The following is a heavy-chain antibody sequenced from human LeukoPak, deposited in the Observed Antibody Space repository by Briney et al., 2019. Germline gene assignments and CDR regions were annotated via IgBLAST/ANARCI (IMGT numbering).Heavy chain of an antibody. CDR2: IYSGGST. CDR1: VFTASSNY. J-gene: IGHJ6*02. CDR3: ARDRRDYYYYYGMDV. Sequence: GGSLRLSCAASVFTASSNYMSCVPHAPGKGLEWVSVIYSGGSTYYADSVKGRFTIPRDNSKNTLYLQMNSLRAEDTAVYYCARDRRDYYYYYGMDVWGQGTTVTVSS. V-gene: IGHV3-53*01.